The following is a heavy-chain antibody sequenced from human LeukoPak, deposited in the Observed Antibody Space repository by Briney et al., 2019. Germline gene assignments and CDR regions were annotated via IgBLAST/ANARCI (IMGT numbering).Heavy chain of an antibody. CDR1: GFTFSDYY. CDR2: ISSSGSTI. Sequence: GGSLRLSCAASGFTFSDYYMSWIRQAPGKGLEWVSYISSSGSTIYYADSMKGRFTISRDNAKNSLYLQMNSLRAEDTALYYCAKVPMRTGFLLGYFDYWGQGTLVTVSS. CDR3: AKVPMRTGFLLGYFDY. V-gene: IGHV3-11*01. D-gene: IGHD7-27*01. J-gene: IGHJ4*02.